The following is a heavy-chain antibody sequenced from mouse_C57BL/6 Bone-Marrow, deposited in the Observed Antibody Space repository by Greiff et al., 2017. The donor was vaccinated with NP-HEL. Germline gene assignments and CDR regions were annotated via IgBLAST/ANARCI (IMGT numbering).Heavy chain of an antibody. J-gene: IGHJ2*01. D-gene: IGHD4-1*01. CDR3: ARGITGRGY. CDR1: GYTFTSYW. V-gene: IGHV1-59*01. Sequence: VQLQQPGAELVRPGTSVKLSCKASGYTFTSYWMHWVKQRPGQGLEWIGVIDPSDSYTNYNQKFKGKATVTVDTSSNTAYMQLSSLTSEDSAVYCCARGITGRGYGGQGTTLTVTS. CDR2: IDPSDSYT.